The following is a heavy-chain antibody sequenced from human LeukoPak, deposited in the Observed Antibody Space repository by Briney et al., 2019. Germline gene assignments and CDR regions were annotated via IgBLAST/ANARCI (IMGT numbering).Heavy chain of an antibody. CDR2: ISYDVSNK. CDR1: GFIFSSYG. D-gene: IGHD3-9*01. Sequence: PGRSLRLSCAPSGFIFSSYGMHWVRQAPGKGLEWVAVISYDVSNKYYTHSVKGRFTISRDNSKNTLYIQVSSLRVDDTAVYYCARGDYYDVLAGRQNWFGPWGQGTLVIVSS. CDR3: ARGDYYDVLAGRQNWFGP. V-gene: IGHV3-30*03. J-gene: IGHJ5*02.